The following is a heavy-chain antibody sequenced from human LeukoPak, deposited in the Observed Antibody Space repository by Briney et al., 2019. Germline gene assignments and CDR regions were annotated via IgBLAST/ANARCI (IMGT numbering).Heavy chain of an antibody. CDR3: ARYAAAKYYFDY. D-gene: IGHD6-13*01. CDR1: AGSLSSGGYY. CDR2: IYYSGST. Sequence: SQTLTLTCTVSAGSLSSGGYYWSWIRQPPGKGLEWIGYIYYSGSTNYNPSLKSRVTISVDTSKNQFSLKLSSVTAADTAVYYCARYAAAKYYFDYWGQGTLVTVSS. V-gene: IGHV4-61*08. J-gene: IGHJ4*02.